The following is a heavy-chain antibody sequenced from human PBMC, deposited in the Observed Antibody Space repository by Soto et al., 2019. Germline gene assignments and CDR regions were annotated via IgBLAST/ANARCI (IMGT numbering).Heavy chain of an antibody. J-gene: IGHJ5*02. Sequence: PSETLSLTCSVSGGSISSSSYFWGWIRQPPGKGLEWIGSIYYSGSTYYNPSLKSRVTVSVDTSKNRFSLKLSSVTAADTAVYYCARHLGYCSSTSCHNWFDPWGQGTLVTVSS. CDR1: GGSISSSSYF. V-gene: IGHV4-39*01. CDR3: ARHLGYCSSTSCHNWFDP. CDR2: IYYSGST. D-gene: IGHD2-2*01.